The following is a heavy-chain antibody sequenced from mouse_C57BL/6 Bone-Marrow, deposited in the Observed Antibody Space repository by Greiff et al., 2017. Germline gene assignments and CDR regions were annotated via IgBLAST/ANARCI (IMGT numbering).Heavy chain of an antibody. J-gene: IGHJ2*01. V-gene: IGHV1-64*01. CDR2: IHPNSGST. Sequence: QVQLQQPGAELVKPGASVKLSCKASGYTFTSYWMHWVKQRPGQGLEWIGMIHPNSGSTNYNEKFKSKATLTVDNSSSTAYMQLSSLTSEDSAVXCWGRGPPGDGTGFDYWGQGTTLTVSS. CDR3: GRGPPGDGTGFDY. CDR1: GYTFTSYW. D-gene: IGHD1-1*01.